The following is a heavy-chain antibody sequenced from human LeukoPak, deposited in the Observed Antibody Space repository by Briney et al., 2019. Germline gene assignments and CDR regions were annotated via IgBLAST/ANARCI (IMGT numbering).Heavy chain of an antibody. CDR1: GYTFPSYF. D-gene: IGHD3-10*01. CDR3: AGGEYDFDI. CDR2: INPTGGST. V-gene: IGHV1-46*01. Sequence: ASVKVSCKASGYTFPSYFMHWVRQAPGQGLEWMGIINPTGGSTTYTQKFQGRVTMTRDTSTSTVYMELSSLRSEDTAVYYCAGGEYDFDIWGQGTMVTVSS. J-gene: IGHJ3*02.